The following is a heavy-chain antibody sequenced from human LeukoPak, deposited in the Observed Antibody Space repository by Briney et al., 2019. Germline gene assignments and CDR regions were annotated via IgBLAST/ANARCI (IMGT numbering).Heavy chain of an antibody. J-gene: IGHJ2*01. CDR2: IHYSGTT. CDR1: GGSINDYY. D-gene: IGHD4-17*01. CDR3: ARDSSGYGSSWYFDL. Sequence: PSETLSLTCTVSGGSINDYYWGWIRQPPGKGLEWIGYIHYSGTTNYKPSLESRVTISIDTSKNQFSLKLSSVTAADTAVYYCARDSSGYGSSWYFDLWGRGTLVTVSS. V-gene: IGHV4-59*01.